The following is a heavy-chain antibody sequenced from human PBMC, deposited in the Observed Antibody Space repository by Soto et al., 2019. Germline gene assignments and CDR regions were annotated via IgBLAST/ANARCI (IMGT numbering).Heavy chain of an antibody. CDR1: GGSISSGGYY. D-gene: IGHD3-22*01. V-gene: IGHV4-31*03. CDR3: ARIRYYYDSSGYYKPDHFDY. J-gene: IGHJ4*02. Sequence: KTSETLSLTCTVSGGSISSGGYYWSWIRQHPGKGLEWIGYIYYSGSTYYNPSLKSRVTISVDTSKNQFSLELSSVTAADTAVYYCARIRYYYDSSGYYKPDHFDYWGQGTLVTVSS. CDR2: IYYSGST.